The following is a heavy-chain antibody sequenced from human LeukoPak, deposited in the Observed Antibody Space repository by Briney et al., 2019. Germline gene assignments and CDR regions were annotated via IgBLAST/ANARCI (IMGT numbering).Heavy chain of an antibody. CDR3: ARMPGVLRPNLDY. D-gene: IGHD2/OR15-2a*01. CDR2: ISGSGGST. Sequence: GGSLRLSCAASGFTFSSYAMSWVRQAPGKGLEWVSAISGSGGSTYYADSVKGRFTISRDNSKNTLYLHLNSLRAEDTAVYYCARMPGVLRPNLDYWGQGTLVTVSS. J-gene: IGHJ4*02. CDR1: GFTFSSYA. V-gene: IGHV3-23*01.